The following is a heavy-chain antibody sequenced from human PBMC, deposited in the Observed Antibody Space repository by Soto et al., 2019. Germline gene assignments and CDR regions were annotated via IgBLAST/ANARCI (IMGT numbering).Heavy chain of an antibody. V-gene: IGHV3-30*18. CDR3: AKDRWQWLAHGKLNSDTFES. Sequence: QVQLVETGGGVLQPGRSLRLSCAASGFIFSNYGIHWVRQAPGKGLEWVAVISYDGTNKYYADSVKGRFTISRDNSNNTLYLQMNSLRAEDTAVYYCAKDRWQWLAHGKLNSDTFESWGPGTMVTVSS. D-gene: IGHD6-19*01. CDR1: GFIFSNYG. J-gene: IGHJ3*01. CDR2: ISYDGTNK.